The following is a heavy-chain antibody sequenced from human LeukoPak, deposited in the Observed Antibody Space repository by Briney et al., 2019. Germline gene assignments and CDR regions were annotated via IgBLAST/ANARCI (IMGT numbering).Heavy chain of an antibody. CDR1: GGSFSGYY. Sequence: PSETLSLTCAVSGGSFSGYYWSWIRQPPGKGLEWIGEINHSGSTNYNPSLKSRVTISVDTSKNQFSLKLSSVTAADTAVYYCARQGLRSYYFDYWGQGTLVTVSS. CDR3: ARQGLRSYYFDY. J-gene: IGHJ4*02. D-gene: IGHD3-10*01. CDR2: INHSGST. V-gene: IGHV4-34*01.